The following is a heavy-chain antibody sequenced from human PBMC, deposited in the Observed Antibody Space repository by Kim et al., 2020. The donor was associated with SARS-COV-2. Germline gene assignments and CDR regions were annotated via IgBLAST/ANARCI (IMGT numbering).Heavy chain of an antibody. J-gene: IGHJ5*02. CDR1: GFTFSSYA. CDR2: ISGSGGST. V-gene: IGHV3-23*01. CDR3: AANPTPAMTWIQLWTSDGFDP. D-gene: IGHD5-18*01. Sequence: GGSLRLSCAASGFTFSSYAMSWVRQAPGKGLEWVSAISGSGGSTYYADSVKGRFTISRDNSKNTLYLQMNSLRAEDTAVYYCAANPTPAMTWIQLWTSDGFDPWGQGTLVTVSS.